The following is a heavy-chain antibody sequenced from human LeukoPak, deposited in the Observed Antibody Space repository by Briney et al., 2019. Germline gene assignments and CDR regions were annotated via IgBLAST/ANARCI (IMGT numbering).Heavy chain of an antibody. V-gene: IGHV3-53*01. Sequence: GGSLRLSCAASGFTFSSYWMSWVRQAPGKGLEWVSVIYSGGTTYYADSVKGRFTISRDSSKNTMYLQMNSLRAEDTAVYYCARGGIAAASDYWGQGTLVTVSS. D-gene: IGHD6-13*01. CDR2: IYSGGTT. J-gene: IGHJ4*02. CDR1: GFTFSSYW. CDR3: ARGGIAAASDY.